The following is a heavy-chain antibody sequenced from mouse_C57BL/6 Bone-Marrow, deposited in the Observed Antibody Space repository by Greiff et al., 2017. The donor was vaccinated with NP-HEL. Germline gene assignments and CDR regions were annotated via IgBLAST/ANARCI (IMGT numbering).Heavy chain of an antibody. V-gene: IGHV1-26*01. CDR3: AVNWEFFYWYFDV. CDR2: INPNNGGT. J-gene: IGHJ1*03. CDR1: GYTFTDYY. D-gene: IGHD4-1*01. Sequence: EVQLQQSGPELVKPGASVKISCKASGYTFTDYYMNWVKQSHGKSLEWIGDINPNNGGTSYNQKFKGKATLTVDKSSSTAYMELRSLTSEDSAVYYCAVNWEFFYWYFDVWGTGTTVTVSS.